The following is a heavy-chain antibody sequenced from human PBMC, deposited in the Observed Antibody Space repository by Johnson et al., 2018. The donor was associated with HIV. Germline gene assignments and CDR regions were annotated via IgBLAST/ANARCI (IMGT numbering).Heavy chain of an antibody. J-gene: IGHJ3*02. D-gene: IGHD7-27*01. Sequence: VQLVESGGGLVQPGRSLRLSCAASGFTFEDYALHWVRQAPGKGLEWVSGITWNSGRIAYADSVKGRFTISRDNAKNSLYLQMNSLRAEDTAVYYCARAPGAGDAFDIWGQGTMVTVSS. CDR1: GFTFEDYA. CDR3: ARAPGAGDAFDI. V-gene: IGHV3-9*01. CDR2: ITWNSGRI.